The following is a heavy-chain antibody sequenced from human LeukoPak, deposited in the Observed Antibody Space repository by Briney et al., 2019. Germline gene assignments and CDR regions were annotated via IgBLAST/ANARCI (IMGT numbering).Heavy chain of an antibody. CDR2: IYYSGTA. Sequence: SETLSLTCTVSGGSISSSSYYWGWIRQPPGKGLEWIGSIYYSGTAFYNPSLKSRVTISIDTSKNQFSLKLSSVTAADTAIYYCARWYCSSDTCYHLDVWGKGTTVTVSS. V-gene: IGHV4-39*01. D-gene: IGHD2-2*01. J-gene: IGHJ6*03. CDR3: ARWYCSSDTCYHLDV. CDR1: GGSISSSSYY.